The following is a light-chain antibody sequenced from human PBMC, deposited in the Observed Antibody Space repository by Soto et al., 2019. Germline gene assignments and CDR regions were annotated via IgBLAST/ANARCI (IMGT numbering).Light chain of an antibody. CDR1: QSLLHSNGYNY. V-gene: IGKV2-28*01. CDR3: MQDLQTPLT. Sequence: DIVMTQSPLSLPVTPGEPASISCRSSQSLLHSNGYNYLDWYLQKPGQSPQLLIYLGSTRASGVPDRFSGSGSGTDFTLKISRVEAEEVGVYYCMQDLQTPLTFGGGTKVEIK. CDR2: LGS. J-gene: IGKJ4*01.